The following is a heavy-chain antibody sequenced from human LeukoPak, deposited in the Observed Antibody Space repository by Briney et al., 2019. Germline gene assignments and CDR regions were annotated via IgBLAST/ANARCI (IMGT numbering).Heavy chain of an antibody. CDR1: GYTFTSYY. D-gene: IGHD3-3*01. V-gene: IGHV1-18*04. CDR3: ARADFWSGYSYYYYGMDV. CDR2: ISGYNGNT. Sequence: GASVKVSCKASGYTFTSYYMHWVRQAPGQGLEWMGWISGYNGNTNYAQKLQGRVTMTTDTSTSTAYMELRSLRSDDTAVYYCARADFWSGYSYYYYGMDVWGQGTTVTVSS. J-gene: IGHJ6*02.